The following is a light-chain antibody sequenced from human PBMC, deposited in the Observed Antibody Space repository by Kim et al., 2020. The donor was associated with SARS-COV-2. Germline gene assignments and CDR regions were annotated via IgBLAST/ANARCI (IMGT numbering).Light chain of an antibody. CDR2: EDD. CDR3: QSYDGNNWV. J-gene: IGLJ3*02. CDR1: SGSIASNY. Sequence: KTVTISCTRSSGSIASNYVQWFQQRPGSSPTTVIYEDDQRPSGVPDRFSGSIDRSANSASLTISGLKTEDGADYYCQSYDGNNWVFGGGTKLTVL. V-gene: IGLV6-57*01.